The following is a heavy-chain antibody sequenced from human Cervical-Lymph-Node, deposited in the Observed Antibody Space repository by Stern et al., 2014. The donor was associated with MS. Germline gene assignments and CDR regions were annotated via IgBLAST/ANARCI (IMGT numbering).Heavy chain of an antibody. CDR3: AHITKKSNRLILDSTPWNWSDP. Sequence: QVTLKESGPTLVKPTQTLTLTCTFSGFSLSTSGEGVGWIRQPPGKALEWLALLYWNDDKAYSPSLKSRLTIAKDTSKSLVVLRMTNMDTVDTATYFCAHITKKSNRLILDSTPWNWSDPWGQGTLVTVSS. J-gene: IGHJ5*02. D-gene: IGHD3-22*01. CDR1: GFSLSTSGEG. V-gene: IGHV2-5*01. CDR2: LYWNDDK.